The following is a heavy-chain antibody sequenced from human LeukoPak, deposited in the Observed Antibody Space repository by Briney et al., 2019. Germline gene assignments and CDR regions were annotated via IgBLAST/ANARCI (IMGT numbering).Heavy chain of an antibody. Sequence: PGGSLRLSCAASGFTFDDYDMSWVRQAPGKGLEWVSNINWNGGRIGYADSVKGRFTISRDNVKNSLYLQMNSLRAEDTALYYCARVSDISVAAYFDYWGQGTLVTVSS. CDR3: ARVSDISVAAYFDY. J-gene: IGHJ4*02. CDR2: INWNGGRI. D-gene: IGHD6-19*01. V-gene: IGHV3-20*04. CDR1: GFTFDDYD.